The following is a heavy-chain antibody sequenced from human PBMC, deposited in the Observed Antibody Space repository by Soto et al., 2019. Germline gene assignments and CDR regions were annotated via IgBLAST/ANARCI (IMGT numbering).Heavy chain of an antibody. J-gene: IGHJ4*02. V-gene: IGHV1-18*01. Sequence: DSVKVSCKASGYTFTSYGIIWVRQAPGQGLEWMGWISAYNGNTNYAQKLQGRVTMTTDTSTSTAYMELRSLRSDDTAVYYCARDLYYDSSGSSGYWGQGTLVTVSS. CDR2: ISAYNGNT. D-gene: IGHD3-22*01. CDR1: GYTFTSYG. CDR3: ARDLYYDSSGSSGY.